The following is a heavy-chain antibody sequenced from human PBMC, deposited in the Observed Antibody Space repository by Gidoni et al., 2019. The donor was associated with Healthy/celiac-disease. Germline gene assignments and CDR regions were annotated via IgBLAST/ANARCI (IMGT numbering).Heavy chain of an antibody. CDR2: ISYDGSNK. CDR3: ARDRSGDEVRDGITMVRGAAPGGMDV. V-gene: IGHV3-30-3*01. J-gene: IGHJ6*02. Sequence: QVQLVESGGGGVQPGGSLRLYCAASGFPFSSYAMHWVRQAPGKGLEVVAVISYDGSNKYYADSVKGRFTISRDNSKNTLYLQMNSLRAEDTAVYYCARDRSGDEVRDGITMVRGAAPGGMDVWGQGTTVTVSS. CDR1: GFPFSSYA. D-gene: IGHD3-10*01.